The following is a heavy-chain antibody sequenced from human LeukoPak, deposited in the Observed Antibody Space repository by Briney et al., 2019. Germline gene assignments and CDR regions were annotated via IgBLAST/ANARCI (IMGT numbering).Heavy chain of an antibody. CDR3: ARGRFEYSSSSIPKPNYYYYKDV. J-gene: IGHJ6*03. V-gene: IGHV4-34*01. CDR1: GGSFSGYY. CDR2: INHSGST. Sequence: SETLSLTCAVYGGSFSGYYWSWIRQPPGKGLEWIGEINHSGSTNYIPSLKSRVTISVDTSKNQFSLKLSSVTAADTAVYYCARGRFEYSSSSIPKPNYYYYKDVWGKGTTVTVSS. D-gene: IGHD6-6*01.